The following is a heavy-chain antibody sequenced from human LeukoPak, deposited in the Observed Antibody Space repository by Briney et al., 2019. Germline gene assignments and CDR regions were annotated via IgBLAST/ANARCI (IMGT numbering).Heavy chain of an antibody. CDR3: AKDRYYYDSSGQTDGKFDY. D-gene: IGHD3-22*01. CDR2: ISGSGGGT. V-gene: IGHV3-23*01. CDR1: GLTFSSSW. Sequence: GGSLRLSCAVSGLTFSSSWMDWVRQAPGKGLEWVSAISGSGGGTYYADSVKGRFTIPRDNSKNTLYLQMNSLRAEDTAVYYCAKDRYYYDSSGQTDGKFDYWGQGTLVTVSS. J-gene: IGHJ4*02.